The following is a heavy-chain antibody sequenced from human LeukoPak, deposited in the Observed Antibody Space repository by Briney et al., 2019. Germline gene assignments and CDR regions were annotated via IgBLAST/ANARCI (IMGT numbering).Heavy chain of an antibody. Sequence: GGSLRLSCAASGFTFSSYAMSWVRQAPGKGLEWVSSMSGSGGSTYYADSVRGRFTISRDDSKNTLYLQMNSLRAEDTAVYYCARVRYGELDVWGQGTTVTVSS. D-gene: IGHD4-17*01. J-gene: IGHJ6*02. CDR1: GFTFSSYA. CDR3: ARVRYGELDV. CDR2: MSGSGGST. V-gene: IGHV3-23*01.